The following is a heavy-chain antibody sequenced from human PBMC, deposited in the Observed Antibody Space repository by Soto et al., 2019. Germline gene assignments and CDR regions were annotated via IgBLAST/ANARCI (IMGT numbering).Heavy chain of an antibody. CDR2: IYYSGSA. V-gene: IGHV4-59*01. CDR1: GGSFSGYY. CDR3: ARAWLYGMDV. D-gene: IGHD5-12*01. J-gene: IGHJ6*02. Sequence: PSETLSLTCAVYGGSFSGYYRSWIRQPPGKGLEWIGYIYYSGSANYNPSLKSRVTISVDTSKNQFSLKLSSVTAADTAVYYCARAWLYGMDVWGQGTTVTVSS.